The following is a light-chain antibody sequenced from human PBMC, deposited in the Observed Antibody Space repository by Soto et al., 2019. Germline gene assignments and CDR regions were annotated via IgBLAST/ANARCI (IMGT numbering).Light chain of an antibody. J-gene: IGKJ1*01. V-gene: IGKV1-39*01. CDR3: KQSFNTPRT. CDR1: ERISNY. CDR2: SSS. Sequence: DIQLTQSPSSLSASVGDRVTITCRASERISNYLNWYQQKPGTAPKLLIWSSSTLPSGVPSRFSGSGSGTDFTLSISGLQPEDFAVYYCKQSFNTPRTFGQGTKVEV.